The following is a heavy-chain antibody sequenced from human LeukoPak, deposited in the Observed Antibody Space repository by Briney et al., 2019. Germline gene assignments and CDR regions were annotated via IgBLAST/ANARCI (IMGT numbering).Heavy chain of an antibody. CDR3: AKLDSSGWSRPFDY. CDR1: GFTFSSYA. V-gene: IGHV3-30*18. CDR2: MSQDGSNK. D-gene: IGHD6-19*01. Sequence: GRSLRLSCAASGFTFSSYAMHWVRQAPGKGLEWVAVMSQDGSNKHYGDSVKGRSTISGDNSKNTLYLQMNSLRAEDTAVYYCAKLDSSGWSRPFDYWGQGTLVTVSS. J-gene: IGHJ4*02.